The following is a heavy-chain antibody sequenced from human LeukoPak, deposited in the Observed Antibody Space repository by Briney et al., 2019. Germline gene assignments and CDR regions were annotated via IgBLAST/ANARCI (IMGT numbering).Heavy chain of an antibody. D-gene: IGHD6-19*01. V-gene: IGHV4-39*01. CDR2: IYYSGST. CDR3: ARGIGYSSGWYP. Sequence: SETLSLTCTVSGGSISSSSYYWGWIRQPPGKGLEWIGSIYYSGSTYYNPSLKSRVTISVDTSKNQFSLKLSSVTAADTAVYYCARGIGYSSGWYPWGQGTLVTVSS. J-gene: IGHJ4*02. CDR1: GGSISSSSYY.